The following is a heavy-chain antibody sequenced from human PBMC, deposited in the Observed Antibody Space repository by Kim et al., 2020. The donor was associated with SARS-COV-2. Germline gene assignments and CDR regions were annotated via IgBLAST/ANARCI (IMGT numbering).Heavy chain of an antibody. D-gene: IGHD1-26*01. CDR2: GTT. V-gene: IGHV3-49*02. J-gene: IGHJ4*02. Sequence: GTTEYAASVKGSFTISRDDSKSIAYLQMNSLKIDDTAVYYCTRDRGAGDYWGQGTLVTVSS. CDR3: TRDRGAGDY.